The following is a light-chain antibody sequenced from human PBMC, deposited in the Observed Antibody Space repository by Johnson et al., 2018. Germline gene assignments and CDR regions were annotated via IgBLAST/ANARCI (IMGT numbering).Light chain of an antibody. CDR3: GTWDSGLSAGSV. CDR1: SSNIGNHS. Sequence: QSVLTQPPSVSAAPGQKVTVSCSGSSSNIGNHSVSWFQHLPGTAPKLLIYENNKRPSGIPDRFSGSKSGTSATLGITGLQTGDEADYYCGTWDSGLSAGSVFGTGTKVTVL. V-gene: IGLV1-51*02. J-gene: IGLJ1*01. CDR2: ENN.